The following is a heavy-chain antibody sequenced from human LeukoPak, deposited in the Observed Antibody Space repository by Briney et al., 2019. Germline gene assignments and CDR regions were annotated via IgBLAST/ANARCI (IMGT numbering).Heavy chain of an antibody. Sequence: GASVKVSCKTSGYTFTGYHIHWVRQAPGQGLEWMGRIIPKSGDANYAQQFQGRIIMTRDTSSSTVYMEVIRLKSDDTAVYYCARSGSGSSWFGGTLWAFDIWGQGTMVTVSS. CDR3: ARSGSGSSWFGGTLWAFDI. V-gene: IGHV1-2*06. D-gene: IGHD6-13*01. CDR2: IIPKSGDA. CDR1: GYTFTGYH. J-gene: IGHJ3*02.